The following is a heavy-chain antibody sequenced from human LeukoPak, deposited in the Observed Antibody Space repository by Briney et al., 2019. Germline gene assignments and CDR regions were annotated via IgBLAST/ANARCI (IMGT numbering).Heavy chain of an antibody. V-gene: IGHV4-34*01. CDR2: INHSGST. Sequence: SETLSLTCAVYGGSFSGYYRSWIRQPPGKGLEWIGEINHSGSTNYNPSLKSRVTISVDTSKNQFSLRLSSVTAADTAVYYCARGYYYGSGRDVWGKGTTVTISS. J-gene: IGHJ6*04. CDR3: ARGYYYGSGRDV. D-gene: IGHD3-10*01. CDR1: GGSFSGYY.